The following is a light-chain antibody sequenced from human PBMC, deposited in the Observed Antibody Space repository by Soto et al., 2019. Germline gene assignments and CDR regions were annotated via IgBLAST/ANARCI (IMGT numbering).Light chain of an antibody. Sequence: QSALTQPASVSASPGQSITISCTGTSSDVGGYNYVSWYQQHPGKVPKLMIYEVTDRPSGVSNRFSGSKSGNTASLTISGLQAEDEADYYCSSYTSTGTVVVFGTGTKLTVL. CDR1: SSDVGGYNY. V-gene: IGLV2-14*01. J-gene: IGLJ1*01. CDR2: EVT. CDR3: SSYTSTGTVVV.